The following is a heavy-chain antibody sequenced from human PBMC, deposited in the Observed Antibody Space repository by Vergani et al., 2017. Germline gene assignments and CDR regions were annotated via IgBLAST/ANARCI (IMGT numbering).Heavy chain of an antibody. D-gene: IGHD1-1*01. CDR1: GFSFSSDGMG. CDR2: AYWNGDK. V-gene: IGHV2-5*01. Sequence: QITLKESGRTLVKPTQTLTLTCSSSGFSFSSDGMGVAWIRQPPGKAPEWLAIAYWNGDKRYNPSLKSRLTITKATSKYQVFLTLTSMGPVDTATYYGAHSRNWSYVLGFWGQGTLVPVSS. J-gene: IGHJ4*01. CDR3: AHSRNWSYVLGF.